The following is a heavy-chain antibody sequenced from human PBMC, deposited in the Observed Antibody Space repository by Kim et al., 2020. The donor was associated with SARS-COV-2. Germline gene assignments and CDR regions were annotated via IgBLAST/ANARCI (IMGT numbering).Heavy chain of an antibody. D-gene: IGHD6-13*01. Sequence: SVKVSCKASGGTFSSYAISWVRQAPGQGLEWMGGIIPIFGTANYAQKFQGRVTITADESTSTAYMELSSLRSEDTSVYYCARGGYSSSWYYYYGMDVWGQGTTVTVSS. J-gene: IGHJ6*02. CDR1: GGTFSSYA. CDR2: IIPIFGTA. CDR3: ARGGYSSSWYYYYGMDV. V-gene: IGHV1-69*13.